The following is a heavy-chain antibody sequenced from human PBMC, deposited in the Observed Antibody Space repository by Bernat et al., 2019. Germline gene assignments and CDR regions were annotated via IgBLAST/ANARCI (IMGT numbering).Heavy chain of an antibody. CDR2: TSYDGSNK. J-gene: IGHJ6*02. D-gene: IGHD6-13*01. CDR3: AGERQQLVLPSDYYYYGMDV. CDR1: GFTFSSYA. Sequence: QVQLVESGGGVVQPGRSLRLSCAASGFTFSSYAMHWVRQAPGKGLEWVAVTSYDGSNKYYADSVKGRFTNSRDNSKNTLYLQMNSLRAEDTAVYYCAGERQQLVLPSDYYYYGMDVWGQGTTVTVSS. V-gene: IGHV3-30-3*01.